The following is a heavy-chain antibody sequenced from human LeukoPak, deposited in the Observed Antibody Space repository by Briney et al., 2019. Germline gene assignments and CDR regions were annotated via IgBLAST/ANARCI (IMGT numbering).Heavy chain of an antibody. CDR3: AKGAGVGGSYDAFDI. D-gene: IGHD1-26*01. J-gene: IGHJ3*02. Sequence: GGSLRLSCAASGFSLSNRGMSWVRQAAGEGPEWDSAISFGGGTTYYADAGKGRFTTARDNTKNTRNPQMNSLRADDTAVYYWAKGAGVGGSYDAFDIWGQGTLVTVSS. V-gene: IGHV3-23*01. CDR2: ISFGGGTT. CDR1: GFSLSNRG.